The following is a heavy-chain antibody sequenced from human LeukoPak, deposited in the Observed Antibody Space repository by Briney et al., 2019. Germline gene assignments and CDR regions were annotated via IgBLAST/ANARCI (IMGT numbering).Heavy chain of an antibody. CDR3: ARLRYCSSTNCHTLDY. CDR1: GGSIRSSYYY. V-gene: IGHV4-39*07. J-gene: IGHJ4*02. Sequence: SETLSLTCTVSGGSIRSSYYYWGWIRQPPGKGLEWIGSIYYSGNTNYNPSLKSRVTISVSTAKTQFSLNLSSVTAADTAVYYCARLRYCSSTNCHTLDYWGQGTLVTVSS. CDR2: IYYSGNT. D-gene: IGHD2-2*02.